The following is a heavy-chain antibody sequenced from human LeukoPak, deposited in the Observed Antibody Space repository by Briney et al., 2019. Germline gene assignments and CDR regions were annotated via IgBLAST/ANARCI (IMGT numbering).Heavy chain of an antibody. D-gene: IGHD2-21*01. CDR1: GGSFSGYY. CDR2: INHSGST. CDR3: ASSLGIVVY. J-gene: IGHJ4*02. Sequence: PSETLSLTCAVYGGSFSGYYWSWIRQPPGKGLEWIGEINHSGSTNYNPSLKSRVTISVDTSKNQFSLKLSSVTAADTAVYYCASSLGIVVYCGQGTLVTVSS. V-gene: IGHV4-34*01.